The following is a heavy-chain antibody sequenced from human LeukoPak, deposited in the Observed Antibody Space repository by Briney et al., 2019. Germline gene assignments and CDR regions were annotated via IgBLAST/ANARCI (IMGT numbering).Heavy chain of an antibody. CDR2: ISSYNCNT. Sequence: GVSVKLLCNACGHLYPSCGIRWVRRARGQGLEWMVCISSYNCNTNYAQKLQGRVTMTTDTSTSTAYMELRSLRSDDTAVYYCARDLVSSPYYIDYWGQGTLVTVSS. V-gene: IGHV1-18*04. D-gene: IGHD2-21*01. CDR3: ARDLVSSPYYIDY. CDR1: GHLYPSCG. J-gene: IGHJ4*02.